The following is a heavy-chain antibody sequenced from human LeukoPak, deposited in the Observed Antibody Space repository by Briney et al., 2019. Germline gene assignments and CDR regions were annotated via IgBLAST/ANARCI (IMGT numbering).Heavy chain of an antibody. CDR1: GGSISSSSYY. Sequence: PSETLSLTCTVSGGSISSSSYYWGWIRQPPGKGLEWIGSIYYSGSTYYNPSLKSRVTISVGTSKNQFSLKLSSVTAADTAVYYCARLTRGGSYYYYYYYMDVWGKGTTVTVSS. D-gene: IGHD1-26*01. CDR3: ARLTRGGSYYYYYYYMDV. CDR2: IYYSGST. V-gene: IGHV4-39*01. J-gene: IGHJ6*03.